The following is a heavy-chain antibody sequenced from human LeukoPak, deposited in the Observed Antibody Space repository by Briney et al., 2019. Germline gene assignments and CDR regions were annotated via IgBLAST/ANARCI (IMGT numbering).Heavy chain of an antibody. CDR2: IIPIFGTA. V-gene: IGHV1-69*13. CDR3: AGAYCGGDCSQSYYYYGMDV. Sequence: SVEVSCKASGGTFSSYAISWVRQAPGQGLEWMGGIIPIFGTANYAQKFQGRVTITADESTSTAYMELSSLRSEDTAVYYCAGAYCGGDCSQSYYYYGMDVWGQGTTVTVSS. J-gene: IGHJ6*02. D-gene: IGHD2-21*02. CDR1: GGTFSSYA.